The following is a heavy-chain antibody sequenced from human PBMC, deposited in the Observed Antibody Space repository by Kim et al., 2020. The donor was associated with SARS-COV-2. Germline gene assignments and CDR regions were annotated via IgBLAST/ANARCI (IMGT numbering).Heavy chain of an antibody. J-gene: IGHJ4*02. CDR2: ISSSSSYI. Sequence: GGSLRLSCAASGFTFSSYSMNWVRQAPGKGLEWVSSISSSSSYIYYADSVKGRFTISRDNAKNSLYLQMNSLRAEDTAVYYCARDLLGELSCSDYWGQGTLVTVSS. CDR3: ARDLLGELSCSDY. D-gene: IGHD3-16*02. V-gene: IGHV3-21*01. CDR1: GFTFSSYS.